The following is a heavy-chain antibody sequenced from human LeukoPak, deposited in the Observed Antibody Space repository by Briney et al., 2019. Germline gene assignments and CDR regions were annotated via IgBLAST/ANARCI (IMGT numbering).Heavy chain of an antibody. J-gene: IGHJ6*03. CDR3: ARVIMVDLRWGEGNYMDV. CDR1: GFSISSGYY. Sequence: SETLSLTCTVSGFSISSGYYWGWIRQPPGQGLEWIGSIYHSGSTYYNPSLKSRVTISVDTSKNQFSLKLSSVTAADTAVYYCARVIMVDLRWGEGNYMDVWGKGTTVTVSS. V-gene: IGHV4-38-2*02. D-gene: IGHD4-23*01. CDR2: IYHSGST.